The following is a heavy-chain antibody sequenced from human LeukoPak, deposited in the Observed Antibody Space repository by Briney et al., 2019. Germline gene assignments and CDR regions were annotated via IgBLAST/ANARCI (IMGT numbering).Heavy chain of an antibody. J-gene: IGHJ4*02. Sequence: SETLSLTCAVSGYSISSGYYWGWIRQPPGKGLEWIGSIYHSGSTYYNPSLKSRVTISGDTSKNQFSLKLSSVTAADTAVYYCARHHYDFWSGYYEWGQGTLVTVSS. CDR2: IYHSGST. D-gene: IGHD3-3*01. CDR3: ARHHYDFWSGYYE. CDR1: GYSISSGYY. V-gene: IGHV4-38-2*01.